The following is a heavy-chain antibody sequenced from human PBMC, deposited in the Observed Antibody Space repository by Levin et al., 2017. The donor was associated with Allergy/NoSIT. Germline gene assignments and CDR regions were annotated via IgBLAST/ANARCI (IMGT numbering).Heavy chain of an antibody. J-gene: IGHJ6*03. V-gene: IGHV3-73*01. CDR3: TSGDYGDDDYYYYMDV. CDR2: IRSKANSYAT. Sequence: LSLTCAASGFTFSGSAMHWVRQASGKGLEWVGRIRSKANSYATAYAASVKGRFTISRDDSKNTAYLQMNSLKTEDTAVYYCTSGDYGDDDYYYYMDVWGKGTTVTVSS. D-gene: IGHD4-17*01. CDR1: GFTFSGSA.